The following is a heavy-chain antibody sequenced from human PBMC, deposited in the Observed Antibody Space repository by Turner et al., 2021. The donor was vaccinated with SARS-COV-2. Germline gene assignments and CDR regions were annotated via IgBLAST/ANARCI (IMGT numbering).Heavy chain of an antibody. V-gene: IGHV4-34*01. D-gene: IGHD3-3*01. J-gene: IGHJ4*02. CDR3: ARGDDPRKSGVV. CDR1: GGSLSGYY. CDR2: VHPDGTT. Sequence: VQLQQWGAGPFKPSETLSLICAVNGGSLSGYYWTWIRQPPGKGLVWIGAVHPDGTTYYNPSLKGRVSMSVDTSKNQFSLKLNSVTAADTAFYYCARGDDPRKSGVVWGQGTLVTVSS.